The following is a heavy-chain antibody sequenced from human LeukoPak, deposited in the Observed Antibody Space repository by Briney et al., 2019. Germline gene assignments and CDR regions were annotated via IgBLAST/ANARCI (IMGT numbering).Heavy chain of an antibody. CDR2: MNPNSGNT. Sequence: ASVKVSCKASGFTFTSYDINWVRQATGQGLEWMGWMNPNSGNTGYAQKFQGRVTMTRNTSISTAYMELSSLRSEDTAVYYCARAKVGGSYYWFDPWGQGTLVTVPS. CDR1: GFTFTSYD. D-gene: IGHD1-26*01. CDR3: ARAKVGGSYYWFDP. V-gene: IGHV1-8*01. J-gene: IGHJ5*02.